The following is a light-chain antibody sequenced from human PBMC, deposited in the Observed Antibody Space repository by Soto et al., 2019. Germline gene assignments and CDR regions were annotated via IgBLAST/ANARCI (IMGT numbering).Light chain of an antibody. CDR2: DTS. V-gene: IGKV3-20*01. CDR1: QSVSSTY. CDR3: QHYSSSFL. Sequence: DIVLTQSPGTLSLSPGERATLSCRASQSVSSTYLAWYQQKPGQAPRLLIYDTSSRATGIPPRFSGNGSATDFNLTISRLEPEDFAVYYCQHYSSSFLFGGGTKVEIK. J-gene: IGKJ4*01.